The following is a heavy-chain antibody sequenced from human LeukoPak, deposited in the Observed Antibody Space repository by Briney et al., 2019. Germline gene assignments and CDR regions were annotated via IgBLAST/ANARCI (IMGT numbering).Heavy chain of an antibody. D-gene: IGHD1-26*01. J-gene: IGHJ4*02. CDR3: ARGGWELLLHFDY. Sequence: GGSLRLSCAASGFTFSSHWMSWVRQAPGKGLEWVTNIKKDGSEKYYVDAVKGRFTISRDNAKTSLYLQMNSLRAEDTAVYYCARGGWELLLHFDYWGQGTLVTVSS. CDR1: GFTFSSHW. CDR2: IKKDGSEK. V-gene: IGHV3-7*01.